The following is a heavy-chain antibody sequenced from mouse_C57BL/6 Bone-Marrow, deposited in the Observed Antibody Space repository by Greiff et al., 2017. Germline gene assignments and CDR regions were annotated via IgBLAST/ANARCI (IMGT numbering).Heavy chain of an antibody. CDR1: GYTFTSYW. J-gene: IGHJ2*01. D-gene: IGHD1-1*01. CDR3: TRDYYGSSYDY. V-gene: IGHV1-59*01. CDR2: IDPSDSYT. Sequence: QVQLQQSGAELVRPGTSVKLSCKASGYTFTSYWMHWVKPRPGQGLEWIGVIDPSDSYTNYNQKFKGKATLTVDTSSSTAYMQLSRLTSEDSAGYYCTRDYYGSSYDYWGQGTTLTVSS.